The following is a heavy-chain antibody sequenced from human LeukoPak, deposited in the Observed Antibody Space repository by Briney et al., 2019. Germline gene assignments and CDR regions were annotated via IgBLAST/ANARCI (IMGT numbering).Heavy chain of an antibody. CDR3: TRGPIQLWVHNGIDV. D-gene: IGHD1-1*01. CDR1: GFTFGDHA. J-gene: IGHJ6*02. CDR2: IRSKAYRGTT. V-gene: IGHV3-49*04. Sequence: PGRSLRLSCTTSGFTFGDHAMGWVRQAPGKGLEWVGFIRSKAYRGTTEYAAAVKGRFTISRDDLNSIAYLQMNSLKIEGTAIYYCTRGPIQLWVHNGIDVWGQGTTVTVSS.